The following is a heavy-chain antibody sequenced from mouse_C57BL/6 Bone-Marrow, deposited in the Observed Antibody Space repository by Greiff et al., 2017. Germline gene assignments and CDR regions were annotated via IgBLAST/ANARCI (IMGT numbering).Heavy chain of an antibody. CDR2: IYPGSGST. V-gene: IGHV1-55*01. CDR3: AIPYYSNYWYFDV. Sequence: QVQLQQPGAELVKPGASVKMSCKASGFTFTSYWITWVKQRPGQGLEWIGDIYPGSGSTKYNEKFKSKATLTVDTSSSTAYMQLSSLTSEDSSVYYCAIPYYSNYWYFDVWGTETTVTVSS. CDR1: GFTFTSYW. D-gene: IGHD2-5*01. J-gene: IGHJ1*03.